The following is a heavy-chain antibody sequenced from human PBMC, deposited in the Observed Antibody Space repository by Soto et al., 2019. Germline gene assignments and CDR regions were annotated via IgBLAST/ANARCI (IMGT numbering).Heavy chain of an antibody. CDR1: VGSISSYY. CDR2: IYYSGST. CDR3: AIVSHRYFEY. Sequence: SETLSLTCSVSVGSISSYYWRFIRQPPGKGLEWIGYIYYSGSTNYNPSLKSRVTISVDTSKNHFSLKLSSVTAAYTAVYYCAIVSHRYFEYWGQGTMVTVSS. V-gene: IGHV4-59*01. D-gene: IGHD3-3*02. J-gene: IGHJ4*02.